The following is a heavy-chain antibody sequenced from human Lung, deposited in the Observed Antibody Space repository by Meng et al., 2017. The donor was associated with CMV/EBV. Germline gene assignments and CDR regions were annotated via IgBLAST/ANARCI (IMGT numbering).Heavy chain of an antibody. CDR1: GFTFSAFS. D-gene: IGHD3-3*01. CDR2: ISTTSNYI. J-gene: IGHJ6*02. CDR3: AGFGVTITNGLDF. Sequence: GESLKISCTTSGFTFSAFSMNWVRQAPGKGLEWVSSISTTSNYIYYADSLKGRFTISRDNAKNSLYLHMNSLRVEETAVYYCAGFGVTITNGLDFWGQGTTVTVSS. V-gene: IGHV3-21*01.